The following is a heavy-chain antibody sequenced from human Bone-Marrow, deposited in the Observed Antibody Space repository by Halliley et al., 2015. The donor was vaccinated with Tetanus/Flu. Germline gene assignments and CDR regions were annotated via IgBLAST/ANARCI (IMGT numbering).Heavy chain of an antibody. CDR3: ARVPAEYDFGMDV. Sequence: WMGCISAYNAKTDYARNLRDRVAMTIDPSTSTAYMERRSLRSDDPAVYYCARVPAEYDFGMDVWGQGTTVTVSS. V-gene: IGHV1-18*01. CDR2: ISAYNAKT. D-gene: IGHD2-2*01. J-gene: IGHJ6*02.